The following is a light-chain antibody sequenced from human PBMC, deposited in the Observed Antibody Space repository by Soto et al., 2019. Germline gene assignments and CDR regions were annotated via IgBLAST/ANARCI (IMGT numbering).Light chain of an antibody. CDR3: QQRSNWPPFIT. J-gene: IGKJ5*01. CDR2: DAS. CDR1: QSVSSY. Sequence: PGERATLSCRASQSVSSYLAWYQQKPGQAPRLLIYDASNRATGIPARFSGSGSGTDFTLTISSLEPEDFAVYYCQQRSNWPPFITFGQGTRLEIK. V-gene: IGKV3-11*01.